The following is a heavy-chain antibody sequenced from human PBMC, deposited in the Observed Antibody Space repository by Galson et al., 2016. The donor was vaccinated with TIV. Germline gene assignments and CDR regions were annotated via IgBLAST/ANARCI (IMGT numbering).Heavy chain of an antibody. CDR1: GYSISRGSY. CDR2: IYHGGNT. J-gene: IGHJ4*02. Sequence: SETLSLTCAVSGYSISRGSYWAWIRQPPGKGLEWMGTIYHGGNTYFNPSLKSRVAISVDTSKNQFSLKLTSVTASDTAVYYCARGTGFSYGFWYWGQGALVTVSS. CDR3: ARGTGFSYGFWY. V-gene: IGHV4-38-2*01. D-gene: IGHD5-18*01.